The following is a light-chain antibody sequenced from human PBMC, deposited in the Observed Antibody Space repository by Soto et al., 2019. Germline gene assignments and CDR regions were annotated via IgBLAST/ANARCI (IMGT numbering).Light chain of an antibody. CDR2: ASS. Sequence: AIQMTLSALSRSASGGDRVTITCRLSQGIRNSLAWYQQKPGNAPKLLIYASSSLQSGVPSRFSGSGSGTDFTLTISSLQPEDFEAYYCQQLRSYPSTFGGGTKVDIK. CDR3: QQLRSYPST. CDR1: QGIRNS. J-gene: IGKJ4*01. V-gene: IGKV1-6*01.